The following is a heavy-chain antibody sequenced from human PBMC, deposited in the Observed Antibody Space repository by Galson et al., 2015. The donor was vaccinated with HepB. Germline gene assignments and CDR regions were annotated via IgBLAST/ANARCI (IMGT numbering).Heavy chain of an antibody. D-gene: IGHD2/OR15-2a*01. CDR1: GFTFDDYG. V-gene: IGHV3-33*08. CDR2: ISYDGTIE. J-gene: IGHJ5*02. Sequence: SLRLSCAAFGFTFDDYGMSWVRQSPGKGLEWVAFISYDGTIEYYGDSGKGRYTISRDNSKDKLYLQMSTVGVEDTAVYYCARDLSSRYISAWHFLDTWGLGTLVTVSS. CDR3: ARDLSSRYISAWHFLDT.